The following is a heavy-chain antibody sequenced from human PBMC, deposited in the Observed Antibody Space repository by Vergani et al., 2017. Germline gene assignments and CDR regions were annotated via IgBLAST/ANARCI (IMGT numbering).Heavy chain of an antibody. J-gene: IGHJ6*02. CDR2: IYSGGST. D-gene: IGHD2-2*01. CDR3: ARAYCSSTSCHPYYYGMDV. Sequence: EVQLLESGGGLAQPGGSLRLSCAASGFTVSSNYMSWVRQAPGKGLEWVSVIYSGGSTYYADSVKGRFTISRDNSKNTLYLQMNSLRAEDTAVYYCARAYCSSTSCHPYYYGMDVWGQGTTVTVSS. CDR1: GFTVSSNY. V-gene: IGHV3-66*02.